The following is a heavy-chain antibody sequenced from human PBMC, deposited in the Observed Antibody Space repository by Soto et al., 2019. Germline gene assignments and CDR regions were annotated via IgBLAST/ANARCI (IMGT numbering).Heavy chain of an antibody. CDR1: GYSFATFK. Sequence: PGKAQWKACKGNGYSFATFKIIWVRQMPGKGLEWMGPIDPSASYSNYSPSFQGHVTISADKSISTAYLQWSSMKASDTAMYYCARHSLGDSSSWDDSNYYYYYGMDVWGQGTTVTVSS. J-gene: IGHJ6*02. V-gene: IGHV5-10-1*01. CDR2: IDPSASYS. CDR3: ARHSLGDSSSWDDSNYYYYYGMDV. D-gene: IGHD6-13*01.